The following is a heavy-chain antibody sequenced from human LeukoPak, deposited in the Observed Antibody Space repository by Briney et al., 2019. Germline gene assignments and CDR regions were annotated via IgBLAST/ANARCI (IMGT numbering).Heavy chain of an antibody. Sequence: SPTLSLTCTVSGGSISSGSYYWSWIRQPAGKGLEWIGRIYTSGSTNYNPSLKSRVTVSVDTSKNQFSLKLSSVTAADTAVYYCASHCSSTSCFDAFDIWGQGTMVTVSS. D-gene: IGHD2-2*01. CDR3: ASHCSSTSCFDAFDI. CDR1: GGSISSGSYY. CDR2: IYTSGST. V-gene: IGHV4-61*02. J-gene: IGHJ3*02.